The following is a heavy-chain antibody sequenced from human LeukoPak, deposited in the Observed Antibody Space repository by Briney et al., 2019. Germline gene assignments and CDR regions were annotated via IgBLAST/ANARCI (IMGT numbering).Heavy chain of an antibody. CDR2: IRYDGSNK. J-gene: IGHJ6*03. D-gene: IGHD3-3*01. V-gene: IGHV3-30*02. Sequence: GGSLRLSCAASGFTFSSYGMHWVRQAPGKGLEWVAFIRYDGSNKYYADSVKGRFTISRDNSKNTLYLQMNSLRAEDTAVYYCAKDAAWSGYLLYYYYYMDVWGKGTTVTVSS. CDR1: GFTFSSYG. CDR3: AKDAAWSGYLLYYYYYMDV.